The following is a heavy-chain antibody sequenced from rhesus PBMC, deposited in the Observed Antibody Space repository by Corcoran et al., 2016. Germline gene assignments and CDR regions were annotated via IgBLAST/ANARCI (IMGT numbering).Heavy chain of an antibody. CDR1: AGSISSNY. Sequence: QVQLQESGPGLVKPLETLSLTCAVSAGSISSNYWSWIRQPSGKGLEWIGYFYGSGSSTNYNPSLKSRVTLSVDTAKNQFSLKLSSVTAADTAVYYCAGDSWNDAPDYWGQGVLVTVSS. CDR2: FYGSGSST. J-gene: IGHJ4*01. CDR3: AGDSWNDAPDY. D-gene: IGHD1-14*01. V-gene: IGHV4S11*01.